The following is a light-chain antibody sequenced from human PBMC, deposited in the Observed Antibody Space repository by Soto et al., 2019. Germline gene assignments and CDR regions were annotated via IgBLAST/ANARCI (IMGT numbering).Light chain of an antibody. CDR2: EVS. J-gene: IGLJ1*01. CDR3: SSYAGSNNLYV. CDR1: SSDVGGYNY. Sequence: QSVLTQPAAASVSPGQSVTISCTGTSSDVGGYNYVSWYQQHPGKAPKLMIYEVSKRPSGVPDRFSGSKSGNTASLTVSGLQAEDEADYYCSSYAGSNNLYVFGTGTRSPS. V-gene: IGLV2-8*01.